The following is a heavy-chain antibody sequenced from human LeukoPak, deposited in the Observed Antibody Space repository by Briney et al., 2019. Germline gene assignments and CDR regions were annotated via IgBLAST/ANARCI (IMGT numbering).Heavy chain of an antibody. CDR2: IYYSGST. CDR3: ARRTYFDL. CDR1: GGSISSSGYY. Sequence: SETLSLTCTVSGGSISSSGYYWGWIRQPPGKGLEWIGSIYYSGSTAYNPSLKSRVTISVDTSKNQFSLKLTSVTAADTAVYYCARRTYFDLWGRGTLVTVSS. V-gene: IGHV4-39*01. J-gene: IGHJ2*01.